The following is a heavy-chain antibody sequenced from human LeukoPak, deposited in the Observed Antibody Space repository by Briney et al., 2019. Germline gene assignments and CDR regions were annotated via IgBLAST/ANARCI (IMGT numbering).Heavy chain of an antibody. CDR1: GGSLSNYF. CDR2: ISYSGSTN. V-gene: IGHV4-59*01. J-gene: IGHJ4*02. CDR3: ARHTTSGWYQVVY. D-gene: IGHD6-19*01. Sequence: PSETLSLTCTISGGSLSNYFWSWIRHPPGKGLEWIGYISYSGSTNNHNPSLKSRVTISVDTSKNQFSLKLSSVTAADTAVYYCARHTTSGWYQVVYWGQGTLVTVSS.